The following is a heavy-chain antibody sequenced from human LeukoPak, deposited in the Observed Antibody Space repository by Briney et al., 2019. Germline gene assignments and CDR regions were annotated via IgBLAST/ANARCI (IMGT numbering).Heavy chain of an antibody. CDR2: IRSKANSHAT. V-gene: IGHV3-73*01. CDR1: GFTFSGSA. Sequence: GGSLRLSCAASGFTFSGSAMHWVRQASGKGLEWVGRIRSKANSHATAYAASVKGRFTISRDDSKNTAYLQMNSLKTEDTAVYYCTSTVAPPPTQSDYWGQGTLVTVSS. CDR3: TSTVAPPPTQSDY. J-gene: IGHJ4*02. D-gene: IGHD4-11*01.